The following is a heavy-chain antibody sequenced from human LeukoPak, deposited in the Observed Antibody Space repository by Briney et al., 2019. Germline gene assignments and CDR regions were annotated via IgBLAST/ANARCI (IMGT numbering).Heavy chain of an antibody. CDR3: ARGGGYYYFDY. D-gene: IGHD2-21*01. Sequence: SETLSLTCTVSGGSISSYYWSWIRQPPGRGLEWIGYIYYSGSTNYNPSLKRRVTISVDTSKNQFSLKLSSVTAADTAVYYCARGGGYYYFDYWGQGTLVTVSS. J-gene: IGHJ4*02. CDR1: GGSISSYY. CDR2: IYYSGST. V-gene: IGHV4-59*01.